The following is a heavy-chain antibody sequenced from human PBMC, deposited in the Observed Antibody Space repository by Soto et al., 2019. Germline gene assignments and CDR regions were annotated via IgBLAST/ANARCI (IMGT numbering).Heavy chain of an antibody. D-gene: IGHD2-2*01. CDR3: TRVYCSTTSCFINGMDF. V-gene: IGHV4-38-2*01. CDR1: DYSITSCDH. Sequence: SETLSLTCAVADYSITSCDHWGWIRQPPRKGLEWIGTISHSGTTYYNPSLKSRVTISIDTSKNQLSLKLTSVTAADTALYYCTRVYCSTTSCFINGMDFWGQGTMVTVSS. CDR2: ISHSGTT. J-gene: IGHJ6*02.